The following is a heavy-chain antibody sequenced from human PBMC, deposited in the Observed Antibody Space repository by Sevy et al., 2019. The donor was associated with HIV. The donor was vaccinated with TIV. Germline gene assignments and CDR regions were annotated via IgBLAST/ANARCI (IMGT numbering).Heavy chain of an antibody. CDR2: IWYDGSNK. Sequence: GGSLRLSCAASGFTFSSYGMHWVRQAPGKGLEWVAVIWYDGSNKYYADSVKGRFTISRDNSKNTLYLRMNSLRAEDTAVYYCARDLSDPVLRYFDWSFDYWGQGTLVTVSS. J-gene: IGHJ4*02. V-gene: IGHV3-33*01. CDR3: ARDLSDPVLRYFDWSFDY. D-gene: IGHD3-9*01. CDR1: GFTFSSYG.